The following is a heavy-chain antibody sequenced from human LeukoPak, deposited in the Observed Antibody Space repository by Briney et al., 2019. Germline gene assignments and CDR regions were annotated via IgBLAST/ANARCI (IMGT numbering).Heavy chain of an antibody. Sequence: GGPLRLSCAASVFTFSDYYMSWIRQAPGKGLEWVSYISSSSSYTNYADSVKGRFTISRDNAKNSLYLQMNSLRAEDTAVYYCARDWNHYDYWGQGTLVTVSS. D-gene: IGHD1-14*01. CDR2: ISSSSSYT. CDR1: VFTFSDYY. CDR3: ARDWNHYDY. J-gene: IGHJ4*02. V-gene: IGHV3-11*05.